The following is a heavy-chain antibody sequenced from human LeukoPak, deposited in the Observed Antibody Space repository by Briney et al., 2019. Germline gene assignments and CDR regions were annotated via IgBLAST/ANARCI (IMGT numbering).Heavy chain of an antibody. D-gene: IGHD3-22*01. V-gene: IGHV3-21*01. CDR2: ISGSSGYL. Sequence: GGSLRLSCAASGFPFSAYSMNWVRQAPGKGLEWVSSISGSSGYLYYADSVKGRFTISRDNAKNSLYLHMNSLRAEDTAVYYCAKAYHDSSGYSYYFDYWGQGTLVTVSS. CDR3: AKAYHDSSGYSYYFDY. CDR1: GFPFSAYS. J-gene: IGHJ4*02.